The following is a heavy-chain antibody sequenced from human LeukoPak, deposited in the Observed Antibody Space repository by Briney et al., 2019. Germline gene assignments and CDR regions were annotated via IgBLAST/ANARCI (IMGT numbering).Heavy chain of an antibody. D-gene: IGHD3-22*01. CDR3: ATRANYYDSSGYYDY. J-gene: IGHJ4*02. CDR1: GFTFSSYS. CDR2: ISSSSSTI. V-gene: IGHV3-48*01. Sequence: GGSLRLSCAASGFTFSSYSMNWVRQAPGKGLEWVSYISSSSSTIYYADSVKGRFTISRDNSKNTLYPQMNSLRAEDTAVYYCATRANYYDSSGYYDYWGQGTLVTVSS.